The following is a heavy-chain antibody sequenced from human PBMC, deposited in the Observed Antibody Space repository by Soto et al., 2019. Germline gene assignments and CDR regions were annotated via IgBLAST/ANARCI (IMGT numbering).Heavy chain of an antibody. CDR3: AREKWGSGSRWFDP. CDR2: INAGNGNT. Sequence: ASVKVSCKASGYPFTSYAMHWVRQAPGQRLEWMGWINAGNGNTKYSQNFQGRVTINRDTSASTAYMELSSLTSEDTAVYYCAREKWGSGSRWFDPWGQGTLVTVSS. D-gene: IGHD6-19*01. CDR1: GYPFTSYA. J-gene: IGHJ5*02. V-gene: IGHV1-3*01.